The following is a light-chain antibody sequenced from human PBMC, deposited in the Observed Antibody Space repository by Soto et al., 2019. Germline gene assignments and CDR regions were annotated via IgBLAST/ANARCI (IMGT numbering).Light chain of an antibody. V-gene: IGKV2-28*01. CDR3: MQALQTPRT. J-gene: IGKJ1*01. CDR2: LGS. Sequence: DIVMTQSPLSLPVTPGEPASISCRSSQSLLHSNGYNYLDWYLQKPGQSPQLLIYLGSNRASGVPDRFSCSGSGTDFTLKISRVEAEDVGVYYCMQALQTPRTFGQGTKV. CDR1: QSLLHSNGYNY.